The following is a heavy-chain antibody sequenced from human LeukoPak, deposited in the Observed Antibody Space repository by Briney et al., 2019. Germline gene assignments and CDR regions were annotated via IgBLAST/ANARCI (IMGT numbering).Heavy chain of an antibody. CDR3: ARDRDYGDYGGAFDI. V-gene: IGHV3-21*01. Sequence: PGGSLRLSCAASGFTFSSYSMNWVRQAPGKGLEWVSSISSSSSYIYYADSVKGQFTISRDNAKNSLYLQMNSLRAEDTAVYYCARDRDYGDYGGAFDIWGQGTMVTVSS. J-gene: IGHJ3*02. D-gene: IGHD4-17*01. CDR1: GFTFSSYS. CDR2: ISSSSSYI.